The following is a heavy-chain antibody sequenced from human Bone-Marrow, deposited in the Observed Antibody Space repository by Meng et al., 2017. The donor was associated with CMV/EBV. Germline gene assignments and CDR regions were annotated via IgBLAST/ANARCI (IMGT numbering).Heavy chain of an antibody. Sequence: SVKLSCKASGGTFSSYAISWVRQAPGQGLEWMGGIIPILGIANYAQKFQGRVTITADKSTSTAYMELSSLRSEDTAVYYCAGMRMPGPYYYYGMDVWGQGTTVTVSS. CDR2: IIPILGIA. V-gene: IGHV1-69*10. CDR3: AGMRMPGPYYYYGMDV. D-gene: IGHD1-14*01. CDR1: GGTFSSYA. J-gene: IGHJ6*02.